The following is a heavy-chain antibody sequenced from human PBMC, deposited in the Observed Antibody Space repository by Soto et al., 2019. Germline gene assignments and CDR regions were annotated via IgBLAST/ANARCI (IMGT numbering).Heavy chain of an antibody. Sequence: VQLVESGGGVVQPGRSLRLSCAASGFTFSSYAMHWVRQAPCKGLAWVAVISYDGSNNYYADSVKGRFTISRDNSKNTLYLQMISLRAEDTAVYYCARLGGSYYGFDYWGQGTLVTVSS. CDR3: ARLGGSYYGFDY. J-gene: IGHJ4*02. D-gene: IGHD1-26*01. CDR1: GFTFSSYA. V-gene: IGHV3-30-3*01. CDR2: ISYDGSNN.